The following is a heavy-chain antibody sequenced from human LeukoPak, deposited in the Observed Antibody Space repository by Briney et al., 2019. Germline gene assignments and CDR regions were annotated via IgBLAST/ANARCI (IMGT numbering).Heavy chain of an antibody. CDR2: INPSGDSK. J-gene: IGHJ6*02. D-gene: IGHD3-3*01. CDR3: ARDLITIFGVVTKNYYYYYGMDV. CDR1: GYTFTSYY. V-gene: IGHV1-46*01. Sequence: RASVKVSCEASGYTFTSYYMHWVRQAPGQGLEWMGIINPSGDSKSYAQKFQGRVTMTRDTSTSTVYMELSSLRSEDTAVYYCARDLITIFGVVTKNYYYYYGMDVWGQGTTVTVSS.